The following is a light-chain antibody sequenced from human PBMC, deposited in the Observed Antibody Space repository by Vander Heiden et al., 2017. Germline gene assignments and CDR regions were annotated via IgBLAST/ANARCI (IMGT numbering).Light chain of an antibody. CDR1: SSDVASYNL. Sequence: QSALTQPASVSGSPGQSITISCTGTSSDVASYNLVSWYQQHPGKAPKLMIYEVSKRPSGVSNRLSGSKSGNTASLTISGLQAEDEADYYCCSYAGSSTLVFGGGTKLTVL. CDR2: EVS. V-gene: IGLV2-23*02. CDR3: CSYAGSSTLV. J-gene: IGLJ3*02.